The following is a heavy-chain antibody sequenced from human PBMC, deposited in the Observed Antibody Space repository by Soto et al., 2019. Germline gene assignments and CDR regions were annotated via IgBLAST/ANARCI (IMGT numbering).Heavy chain of an antibody. CDR1: GDSISSGNKY. V-gene: IGHV4-30-4*01. Sequence: SETLSLTCTVSGDSISSGNKYWSWIRQAPGKGLEWIGYIFSSGTTYYNPSLKSRLAMSLDTSQNQFSLRLASVTDADSAVYYCARVPSPFDYYYAMDVWGQGTTVTVSS. J-gene: IGHJ6*02. D-gene: IGHD3-16*01. CDR3: ARVPSPFDYYYAMDV. CDR2: IFSSGTT.